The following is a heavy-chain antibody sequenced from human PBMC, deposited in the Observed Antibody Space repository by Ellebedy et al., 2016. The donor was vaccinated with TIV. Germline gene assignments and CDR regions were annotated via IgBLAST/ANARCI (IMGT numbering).Heavy chain of an antibody. CDR3: ARDFKDNYADDAFDI. CDR1: GGSISSSNW. Sequence: MPGGSLRLSCAVSGGSISSSNWWSWVRQPPGKGLEWIGEIYHSGSTNYNPSLKSRVTISVDKSKNQFSLKLSSVTAADTAVYYCARDFKDNYADDAFDIWGQGTMVTVSS. V-gene: IGHV4-4*02. CDR2: IYHSGST. D-gene: IGHD4-17*01. J-gene: IGHJ3*02.